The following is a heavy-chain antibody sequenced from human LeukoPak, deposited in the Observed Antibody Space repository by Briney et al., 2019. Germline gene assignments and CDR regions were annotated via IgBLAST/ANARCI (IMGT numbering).Heavy chain of an antibody. CDR3: ARAQDDTRNNLVDRAWDH. CDR1: GFTFSRCP. J-gene: IGHJ4*02. V-gene: IGHV3-23*01. Sequence: GGSLRLSCAASGFTFSRCPMSWVRQAPGKGLEWVSAISSSGDNRHYADSVKGRFTISRDNSKNTLYLQMTSLRADDTAVYYCARAQDDTRNNLVDRAWDHWGQGTLVTVSS. CDR2: ISSSGDNR. D-gene: IGHD1-14*01.